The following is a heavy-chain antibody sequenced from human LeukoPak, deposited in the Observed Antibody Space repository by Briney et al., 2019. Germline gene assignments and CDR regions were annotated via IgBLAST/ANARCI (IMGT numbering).Heavy chain of an antibody. J-gene: IGHJ3*02. CDR2: ISDGGGTT. D-gene: IGHD2-2*01. V-gene: IGHV3-23*01. CDR1: GFTFSSHA. CDR3: AKRPSSSTTGSASAFDI. Sequence: HSGGSLRLSCAASGFTFSSHAMSWVRQAPGKGLEWVSAISDGGGTTFYADSVKGRFAISRVNSKNTLFLQMNSLRAEDTALYYCAKRPSSSTTGSASAFDIWGQGTMVTVSS.